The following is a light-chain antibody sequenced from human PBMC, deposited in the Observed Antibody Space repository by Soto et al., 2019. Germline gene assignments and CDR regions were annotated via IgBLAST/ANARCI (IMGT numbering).Light chain of an antibody. Sequence: EIVLTQSPGTLSLSPGERATLSCRASQSVSSSSLGWYQQKPGQAPRLLIYGASSRATGTPDRFSGSGSGPDFTLTISRLEPEDFAVYYCQQYGGSPYTFGQGTKLEIK. CDR3: QQYGGSPYT. CDR1: QSVSSSS. J-gene: IGKJ2*01. V-gene: IGKV3-20*01. CDR2: GAS.